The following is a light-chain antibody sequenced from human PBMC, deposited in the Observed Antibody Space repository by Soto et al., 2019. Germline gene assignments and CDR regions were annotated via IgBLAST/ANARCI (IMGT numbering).Light chain of an antibody. CDR2: GAS. CDR1: QSVSSSY. J-gene: IGKJ1*01. Sequence: EIVLTQSPGTLSLSPGERTTLSCRASQSVSSSYLARYQQKPGQAPRLLIYGASNRATGIPDRFSGSGSGTDFTLTISRLEPEDFAVSYCQQYGSSPRTFGQGTKVDIK. CDR3: QQYGSSPRT. V-gene: IGKV3-20*01.